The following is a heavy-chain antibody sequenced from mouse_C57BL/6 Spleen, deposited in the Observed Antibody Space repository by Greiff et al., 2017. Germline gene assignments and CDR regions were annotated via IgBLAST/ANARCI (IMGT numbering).Heavy chain of an antibody. D-gene: IGHD1-2*01. CDR2: ISSGSSTI. V-gene: IGHV5-17*01. Sequence: EVQLVESGGGLVKPGGSLKLSCAASGFTFSDYGMHWVRQAPEKGLEWVAYISSGSSTIYYADTVKGRFTISRDTAKNTLFLQMTSLRSEDTAMYYCARGDGGYFDVWGTGTTVTVSS. CDR1: GFTFSDYG. J-gene: IGHJ1*03. CDR3: ARGDGGYFDV.